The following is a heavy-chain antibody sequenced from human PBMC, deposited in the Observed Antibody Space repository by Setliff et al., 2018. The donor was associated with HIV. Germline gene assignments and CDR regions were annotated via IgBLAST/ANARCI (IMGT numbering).Heavy chain of an antibody. D-gene: IGHD6-19*01. CDR1: GYTFTTYP. V-gene: IGHV1-46*01. Sequence: ASVKVSCKASGYTFTTYPMHWVRQAPGQGLVWMGVINTSGGSAGYAEKFRGRVTMTRDTSTNTVYMDLRNLRSEDTAVYYCARNQGDSSGWYAGDYWGHGTLVTVSS. CDR3: ARNQGDSSGWYAGDY. CDR2: INTSGGSA. J-gene: IGHJ4*01.